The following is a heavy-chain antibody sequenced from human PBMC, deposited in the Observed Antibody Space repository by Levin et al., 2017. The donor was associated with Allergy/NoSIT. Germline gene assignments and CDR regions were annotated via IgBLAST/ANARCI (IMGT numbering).Heavy chain of an antibody. CDR3: ARDKLLWFGELLHNIPHFDY. D-gene: IGHD3-10*01. CDR1: GYTFTGYY. V-gene: IGHV1-2*02. Sequence: ASVKVSCKASGYTFTGYYMHWVRQAPGQGLEWMGWINPNSGGTNYAQKFQGRVTMTRDTSISTAYMELSRLRSDDTAVYYCARDKLLWFGELLHNIPHFDYWGQGTLVTVSS. CDR2: INPNSGGT. J-gene: IGHJ4*02.